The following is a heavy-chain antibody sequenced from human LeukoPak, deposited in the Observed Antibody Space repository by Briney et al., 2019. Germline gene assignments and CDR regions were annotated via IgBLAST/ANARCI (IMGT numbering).Heavy chain of an antibody. Sequence: PGGSLRLSCAASGFTFSSYGMSWVRQAPGKGLEWVSAISGSGGSTYYADSVKGRFTISRDNSKNTLYLQMNSLRAEDTAVYYCAKDRAIMITFGGVIAHWGQGTLVTVSS. J-gene: IGHJ4*02. V-gene: IGHV3-23*01. D-gene: IGHD3-16*01. CDR2: ISGSGGST. CDR3: AKDRAIMITFGGVIAH. CDR1: GFTFSSYG.